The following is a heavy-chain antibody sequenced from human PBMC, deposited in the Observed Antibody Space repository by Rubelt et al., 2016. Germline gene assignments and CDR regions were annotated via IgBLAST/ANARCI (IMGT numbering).Heavy chain of an antibody. J-gene: IGHJ4*02. V-gene: IGHV1-69*04. CDR1: GGTFSSYA. D-gene: IGHD1-26*01. Sequence: QVQLVQSGAEVKKPGSSVKVSCKASGGTFSSYAISWVRQAPGQGLEWMGRIIPILGIANLARKFQGRVTSTADKCASTASMELSSLRSEDRAVYYWARGGGRYFGYWGQGTLVTVSS. CDR3: ARGGGRYFGY. CDR2: IIPILGIA.